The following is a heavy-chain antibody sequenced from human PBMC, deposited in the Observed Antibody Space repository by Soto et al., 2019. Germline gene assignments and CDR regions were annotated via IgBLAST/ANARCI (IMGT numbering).Heavy chain of an antibody. CDR1: GGTFSSYA. D-gene: IGHD2-15*01. CDR3: ARGLREIVVVVAATPDYYYYGMDV. Sequence: SVKVSCKXSGGTFSSYAISWVRQAPGQGLEWMGGIIPIFGTANYAQKFQGRVTITADESTSTAYMELSSLRSEDTAVYYCARGLREIVVVVAATPDYYYYGMDVWGQGTTVTVSS. V-gene: IGHV1-69*13. CDR2: IIPIFGTA. J-gene: IGHJ6*02.